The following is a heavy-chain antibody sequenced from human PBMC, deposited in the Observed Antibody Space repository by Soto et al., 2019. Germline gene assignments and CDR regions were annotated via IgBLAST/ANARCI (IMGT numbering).Heavy chain of an antibody. D-gene: IGHD3-3*01. Sequence: GGSLRLSCVASGFTFSSYSMNWVRQAPGKGLEWVSYISSSSSTIYYADSVKGRFTISRDNAKNSLYLQMNSLRDEDTAVYYCARASVKYYDFWSGQGGLGYWGQGTLVTVSS. CDR1: GFTFSSYS. V-gene: IGHV3-48*02. CDR3: ARASVKYYDFWSGQGGLGY. J-gene: IGHJ4*02. CDR2: ISSSSSTI.